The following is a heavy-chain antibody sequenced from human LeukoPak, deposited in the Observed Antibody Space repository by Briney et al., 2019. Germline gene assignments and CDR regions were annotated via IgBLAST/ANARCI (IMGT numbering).Heavy chain of an antibody. J-gene: IGHJ4*02. CDR2: INPTGGST. Sequence: ASVKVSCKASGYTFTSYYMHWVRQAPGQGLEWMGLINPTGGSTGYAQKFQGRVTMTRDMSTSTGYMELSSLRSEDTAIYYCARAAPTRTLIGSGADYWGQGTLVTVSS. CDR3: ARAAPTRTLIGSGADY. D-gene: IGHD3-22*01. CDR1: GYTFTSYY. V-gene: IGHV1-46*01.